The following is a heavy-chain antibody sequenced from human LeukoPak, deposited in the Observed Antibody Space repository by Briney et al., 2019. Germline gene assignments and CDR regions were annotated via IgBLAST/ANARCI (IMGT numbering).Heavy chain of an antibody. D-gene: IGHD3-16*01. V-gene: IGHV3-7*05. CDR3: ARDSPEGDGFDY. J-gene: IGHJ4*02. CDR2: IKQDGSEK. CDR1: GFTFDDRG. Sequence: GGSLRLSCAASGFTFDDRGMSWVRQAPGKGLEWVANIKQDGSEKYYADSVKGRFTISRDNAKNSLYLQMNSLRAEDTAVYYCARDSPEGDGFDYWGQGTLVTVSS.